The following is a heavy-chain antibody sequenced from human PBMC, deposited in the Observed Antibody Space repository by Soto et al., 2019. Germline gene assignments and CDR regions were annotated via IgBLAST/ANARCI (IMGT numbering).Heavy chain of an antibody. D-gene: IGHD3-10*01. CDR1: GFTFDDFT. J-gene: IGHJ1*01. CDR2: ISWNRGDI. Sequence: EVQLVESGGGLVQPGGSLRLSCAASGFTFDDFTMHWVRQVPGKGLEWVSSISWNRGDIQYADSVRDRFTISRDNSEDTLDLQMNSLRPEDTAIYYCTRANFDPSSYFFAHWGQGTLVTVSS. CDR3: TRANFDPSSYFFAH. V-gene: IGHV3-9*01.